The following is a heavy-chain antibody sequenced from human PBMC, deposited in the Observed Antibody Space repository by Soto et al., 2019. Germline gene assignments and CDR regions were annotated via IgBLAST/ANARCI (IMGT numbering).Heavy chain of an antibody. CDR2: IWYDGSNK. CDR1: GFTFSSYG. J-gene: IGHJ4*02. Sequence: GGSLRLSCAASGFTFSSYGMHWVRQAPGKGLEWVAVIWYDGSNKYYADSVKGRFTISRDNSKNTLYLQMNSLRAEDTAVYYCARDRGIQLWSHFFDYWGQGTLVTVSS. CDR3: ARDRGIQLWSHFFDY. V-gene: IGHV3-33*01. D-gene: IGHD5-18*01.